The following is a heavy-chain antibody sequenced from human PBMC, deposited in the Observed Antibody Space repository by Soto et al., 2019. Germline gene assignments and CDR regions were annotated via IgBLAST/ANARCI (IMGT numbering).Heavy chain of an antibody. J-gene: IGHJ5*02. CDR1: GYTFTGYY. V-gene: IGHV1-2*02. D-gene: IGHD5-12*01. CDR2: INPNSGGT. Sequence: QVQLVQSGAEVKKPGASVKVSCKASGYTFTGYYMHWVRQAPGQGLEWMGWINPNSGGTNYAQKFQGRVTMTRDTSISTAYMELSRLRSDDTAVYYCARRSSGYDNDTAMASWGQGTLVTVSS. CDR3: ARRSSGYDNDTAMAS.